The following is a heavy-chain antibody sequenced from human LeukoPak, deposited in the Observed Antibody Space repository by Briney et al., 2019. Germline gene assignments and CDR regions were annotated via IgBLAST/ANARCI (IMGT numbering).Heavy chain of an antibody. CDR3: ARHGGTRVTLVEVYYFDY. CDR1: GGSISSSSYY. CDR2: IYYSGST. D-gene: IGHD4-11*01. V-gene: IGHV4-39*01. J-gene: IGHJ4*02. Sequence: PSETLSLTCTVSGGSISSSSYYWGWVRQPPGEGLGWLVSIYYSGSTYYSPSLTSRVTISVDTSKNQFSLKLSSVTAADTAVYYCARHGGTRVTLVEVYYFDYWGQGTLVTVSS.